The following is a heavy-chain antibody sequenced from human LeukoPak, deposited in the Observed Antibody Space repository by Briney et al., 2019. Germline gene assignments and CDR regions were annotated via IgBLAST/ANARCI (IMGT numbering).Heavy chain of an antibody. CDR1: GYTFTNYY. Sequence: ASVKVSYKASGYTFTNYYMHWVRQATGQGLEWMGWMNPNSGNTGYAQKFQGRVTMTRNTSISTAYMELSSLRSEDTAVYYCARGGGHIVVVTATNWFDPWGQGTLVTVSS. CDR3: ARGGGHIVVVTATNWFDP. V-gene: IGHV1-8*02. CDR2: MNPNSGNT. J-gene: IGHJ5*02. D-gene: IGHD2-21*02.